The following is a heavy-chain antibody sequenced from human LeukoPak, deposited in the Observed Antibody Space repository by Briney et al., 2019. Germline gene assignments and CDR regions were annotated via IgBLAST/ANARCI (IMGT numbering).Heavy chain of an antibody. Sequence: TGGSLRLSCAASGFTFSSYAMSWVRQAPGKGLEWVSAISGSGGSTYYADSVKGRFTISRDNSKNTLYLQMNSLRAEDTAVYYCAKGGAAAGTSDYWGQGPLVTVSS. V-gene: IGHV3-23*01. CDR3: AKGGAAAGTSDY. D-gene: IGHD6-13*01. J-gene: IGHJ4*02. CDR2: ISGSGGST. CDR1: GFTFSSYA.